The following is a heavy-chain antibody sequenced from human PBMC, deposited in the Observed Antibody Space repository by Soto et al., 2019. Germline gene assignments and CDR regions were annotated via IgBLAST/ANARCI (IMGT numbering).Heavy chain of an antibody. CDR3: ARGIYCTNGVCSPREHDYWYFDL. D-gene: IGHD2-8*01. J-gene: IGHJ2*01. CDR1: GDSVSSNSAA. Sequence: SQTLSLTCAISGDSVSSNSAAWNWIRQSPSRGLEWLGRTYYRSKWYNDYAVSVKSRVTINPDTSKNQFSLQLNSVTPEDTAVYYCARGIYCTNGVCSPREHDYWYFDLWGSGTLVTVSS. CDR2: TYYRSKWYN. V-gene: IGHV6-1*01.